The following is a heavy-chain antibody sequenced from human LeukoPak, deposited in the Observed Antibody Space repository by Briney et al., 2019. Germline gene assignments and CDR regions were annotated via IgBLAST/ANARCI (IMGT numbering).Heavy chain of an antibody. V-gene: IGHV3-21*01. D-gene: IGHD1-26*01. CDR2: ISSGSSYI. Sequence: KPGGSLRLSCAASGFTFSSYSMNWVRQAPGKGLEWVSSISSGSSYIHSADSVRGRFTISRDNAKNSLFLQMNSLRAEDTAVYYCARDEWGDAFDIWGQGTMVTVFS. J-gene: IGHJ3*02. CDR1: GFTFSSYS. CDR3: ARDEWGDAFDI.